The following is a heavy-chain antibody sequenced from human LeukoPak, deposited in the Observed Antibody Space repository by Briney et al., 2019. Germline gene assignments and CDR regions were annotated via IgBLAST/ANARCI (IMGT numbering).Heavy chain of an antibody. V-gene: IGHV3-7*01. Sequence: GGSLRLSCAGSGFTFINYWMSWVRQAPGRGLEWVANIKQDGSEYYYVDSVKGRFTISRDNAKNSLYLQMNSLRAEDTAVYYCARDLGITSTTVYYGMDVWGQGTTVTVSS. CDR1: GFTFINYW. J-gene: IGHJ6*02. CDR2: IKQDGSEY. CDR3: ARDLGITSTTVYYGMDV. D-gene: IGHD1-14*01.